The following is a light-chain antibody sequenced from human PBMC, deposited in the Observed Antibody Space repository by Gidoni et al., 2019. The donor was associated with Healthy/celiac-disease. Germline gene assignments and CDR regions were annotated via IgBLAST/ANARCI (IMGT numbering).Light chain of an antibody. CDR3: QQYNNWPPGYT. Sequence: TQSPATLSVSPGERATLSCRASQSVSSNLAWYQQKPGQAPRLLIYGASTRATGIPARFSGSGSGTEFTLTISSLQSEDFAVYYCQQYNNWPPGYTFXXXTKLEIK. CDR2: GAS. J-gene: IGKJ2*01. CDR1: QSVSSN. V-gene: IGKV3-15*01.